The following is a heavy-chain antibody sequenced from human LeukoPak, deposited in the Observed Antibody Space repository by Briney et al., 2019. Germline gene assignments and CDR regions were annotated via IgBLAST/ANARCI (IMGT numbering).Heavy chain of an antibody. CDR1: GYSINGGYY. D-gene: IGHD2/OR15-2a*01. V-gene: IGHV4-38-2*02. CDR2: IYHSGTT. J-gene: IGHJ6*02. CDR3: ARAHSIASYYYGVDV. Sequence: SETLSLTCTVSGYSINGGYYWGWIRQPPGKGLEWIGIIYHSGTTYSNPSLKSRVTISVDTSKNQFSLKLSSVTAADTAVYYCARAHSIASYYYGVDVWGQGTTVTVSS.